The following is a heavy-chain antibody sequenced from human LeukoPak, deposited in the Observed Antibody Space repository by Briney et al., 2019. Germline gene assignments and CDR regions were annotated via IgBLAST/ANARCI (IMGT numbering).Heavy chain of an antibody. J-gene: IGHJ6*03. CDR2: IGTASDT. CDR1: GFTFSSFD. CDR3: ARGPPRGKYYYVDV. Sequence: PSGGSLRLFCAASGFTFSSFDMQWVREPTGQGLECVSTIGTASDTYYPGSVEGRFTLSRDNAKNSLYLQMNSLTAGDTAVYYCARGPPRGKYYYVDVWGKGTTVTVSS. V-gene: IGHV3-13*01. D-gene: IGHD1-1*01.